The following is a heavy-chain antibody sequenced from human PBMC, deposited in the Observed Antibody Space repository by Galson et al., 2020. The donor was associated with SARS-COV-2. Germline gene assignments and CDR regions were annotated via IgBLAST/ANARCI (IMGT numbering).Heavy chain of an antibody. D-gene: IGHD3-3*01. Sequence: SVKVSCKTSGGTFSSYAISWVRQAPGQGLEWMGGILPILGRANYAQKFQGRVTLTADKSTSTAYMELSSLRSEDTAVYYCARDELAPDFWSGYWFDPWGQGTLVTVSS. CDR2: ILPILGRA. CDR1: GGTFSSYA. J-gene: IGHJ5*02. CDR3: ARDELAPDFWSGYWFDP. V-gene: IGHV1-69*10.